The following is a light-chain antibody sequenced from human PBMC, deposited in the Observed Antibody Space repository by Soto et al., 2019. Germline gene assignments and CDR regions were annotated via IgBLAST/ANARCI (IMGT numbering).Light chain of an antibody. CDR1: QSVSSSY. CDR3: HQYGSSPA. CDR2: GAS. V-gene: IGKV3-20*01. J-gene: IGKJ4*01. Sequence: EIVLTQSPGTLSLSPGARATLSCRASQSVSSSYLAWYQQKPGQAPRLLIYGASSRATGIPDRFSGSGSGTDFTLTIRRMAPEDVAVYYCHQYGSSPAFGGGTKVEIK.